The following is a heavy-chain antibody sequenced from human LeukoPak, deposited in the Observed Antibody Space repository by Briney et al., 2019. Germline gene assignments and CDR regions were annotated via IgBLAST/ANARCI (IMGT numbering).Heavy chain of an antibody. Sequence: GRSLRLSCAASGFTFSSYSMNWVRQAPGKGLEWVSSISSSSSYIYYADSVKGRFTISRDNAKNSLYLQMNSLRAEDTAVYYCARGGGIVVVITSPPDYWGQGTLVTVSS. V-gene: IGHV3-21*01. CDR2: ISSSSSYI. CDR3: ARGGGIVVVITSPPDY. CDR1: GFTFSSYS. J-gene: IGHJ4*02. D-gene: IGHD3-22*01.